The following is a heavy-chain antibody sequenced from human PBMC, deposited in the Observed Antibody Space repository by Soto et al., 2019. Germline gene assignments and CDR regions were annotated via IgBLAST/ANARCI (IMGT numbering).Heavy chain of an antibody. Sequence: SETLSLTCTVSGGSISSGGYYWSWIRQHPGKGLEWIGYIYYSGSTYYNPSLKSQVTISVDTSKNQFSLKLSSVTAADTAVYYCARSPYYYDSSGYYYIVGYSQHWGQGTLVTVSS. CDR1: GGSISSGGYY. CDR2: IYYSGST. D-gene: IGHD3-22*01. J-gene: IGHJ1*01. CDR3: ARSPYYYDSSGYYYIVGYSQH. V-gene: IGHV4-31*01.